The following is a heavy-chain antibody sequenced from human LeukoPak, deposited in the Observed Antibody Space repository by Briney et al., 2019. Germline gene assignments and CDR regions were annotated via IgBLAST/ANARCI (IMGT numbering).Heavy chain of an antibody. Sequence: SETLSLTCTVSGGSISSYYWSWIRQPPGKGLEWIGYIYYSGSTNYNPSLKSRVTISVDTSKNQFSLKLSSVTAADTAVYYCARYGEYCSSTSCYGSAWFDSWGQGTLVTVSS. J-gene: IGHJ5*01. CDR1: GGSISSYY. D-gene: IGHD2-2*01. V-gene: IGHV4-59*01. CDR2: IYYSGST. CDR3: ARYGEYCSSTSCYGSAWFDS.